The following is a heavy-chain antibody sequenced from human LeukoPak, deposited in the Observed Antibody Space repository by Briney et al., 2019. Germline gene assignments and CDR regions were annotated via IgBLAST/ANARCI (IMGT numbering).Heavy chain of an antibody. V-gene: IGHV1-69*13. CDR3: ARERGRNEDYFDY. D-gene: IGHD1-1*01. CDR2: IVPIFGTA. J-gene: IGHJ4*02. Sequence: SVKVSCKASGGTFSSHTIAWVRQLPGQGLEWMGGIVPIFGTATYAQKFQGRVTITADESTGTVYMEVSSLRSEDSAAYYCARERGRNEDYFDYWGQGTLVTVSS. CDR1: GGTFSSHT.